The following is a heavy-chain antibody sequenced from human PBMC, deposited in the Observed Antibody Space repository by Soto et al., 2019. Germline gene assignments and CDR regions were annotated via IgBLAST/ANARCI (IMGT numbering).Heavy chain of an antibody. Sequence: SQTLSLTCAISGDSVSGNSAAWNWIRQSPSRGLEWLGRTYYRSRWYNDYAVSVKSRINVTPDTSKNQFSLKMSSVTDADTAVYYCASTVAGYLDYWGQGTMVTLSP. J-gene: IGHJ4*02. D-gene: IGHD6-19*01. CDR2: TYYRSRWYN. V-gene: IGHV6-1*01. CDR1: GDSVSGNSAA. CDR3: ASTVAGYLDY.